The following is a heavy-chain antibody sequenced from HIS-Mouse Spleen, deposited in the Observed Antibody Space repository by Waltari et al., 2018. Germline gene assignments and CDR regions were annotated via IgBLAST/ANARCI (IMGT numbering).Heavy chain of an antibody. CDR1: GGSIGSSSYY. CDR3: AREIPYSSSWYDWYFDL. Sequence: QLQLQESGPGLVKPSETLSLTCTVPGGSIGSSSYYWGWIRPPPGKGLEWIGSIYYSGSTYYNPSLKSRVTISVDTSKNQFSLKLSSVTAADTAVYYCAREIPYSSSWYDWYFDLWGRGTLVTVSS. CDR2: IYYSGST. J-gene: IGHJ2*01. D-gene: IGHD6-13*01. V-gene: IGHV4-39*07.